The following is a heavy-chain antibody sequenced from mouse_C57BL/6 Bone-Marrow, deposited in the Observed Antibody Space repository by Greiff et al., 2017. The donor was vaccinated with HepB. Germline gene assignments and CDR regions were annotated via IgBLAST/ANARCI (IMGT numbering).Heavy chain of an antibody. CDR1: GYTFTSYW. Sequence: QVQLQQPGAELVKPGASVKVSCKASGYTFTSYWMHWVKQRPGQGLEWIGEIDPSDSYTNYNQKFKGKSTLTVDKSSSTAYMQLSSLTSEDSAVYYCARSYGSSFFDYWGQGTTLTVSS. CDR2: IDPSDSYT. CDR3: ARSYGSSFFDY. V-gene: IGHV1-69*01. J-gene: IGHJ2*01. D-gene: IGHD1-1*01.